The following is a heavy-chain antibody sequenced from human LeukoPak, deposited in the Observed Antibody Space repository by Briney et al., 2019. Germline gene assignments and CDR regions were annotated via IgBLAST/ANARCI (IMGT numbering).Heavy chain of an antibody. CDR2: IIPILGIA. D-gene: IGHD3-3*01. CDR3: ARDRRVTIFGVVSNWFDP. Sequence: SVKVSCKASGGTFSSYAISWVRQAPGQGLEWMGRIIPILGIANYAQKFQGRVTITADKSTSTAYMELSSLRSEDTAVYYCARDRRVTIFGVVSNWFDPWGQGTLVTVSS. V-gene: IGHV1-69*04. J-gene: IGHJ5*02. CDR1: GGTFSSYA.